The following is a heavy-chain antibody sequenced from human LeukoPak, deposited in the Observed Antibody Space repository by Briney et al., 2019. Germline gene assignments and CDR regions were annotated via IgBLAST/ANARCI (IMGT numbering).Heavy chain of an antibody. Sequence: GGSLRLSCAASGFTFSSQWMNWVRQAPGKGLEWISYISSSRGTVYYADSVKGRFTISRDNAKNSVYLQMNSLRAEDTAVYYCAYWAGTVAAFNGPFDYWGRGTRVTVSS. CDR3: AYWAGTVAAFNGPFDY. CDR2: ISSSRGTV. J-gene: IGHJ4*02. V-gene: IGHV3-48*04. D-gene: IGHD2-15*01. CDR1: GFTFSSQW.